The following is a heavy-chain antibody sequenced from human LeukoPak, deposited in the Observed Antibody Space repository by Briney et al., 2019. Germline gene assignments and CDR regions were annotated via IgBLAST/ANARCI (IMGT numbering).Heavy chain of an antibody. CDR3: AELGITMIGGV. V-gene: IGHV3-48*04. Sequence: GGSLRRSCAASGLTFSSYGKSWVRQAPGKGLEWVSAISGSGSTIYYADSVKGRFTISRDNAKNSLYLQMNSLRAEDTAVYYCAELGITMIGGVWGKGTTVTISS. CDR2: ISGSGSTI. D-gene: IGHD3-10*02. J-gene: IGHJ6*04. CDR1: GLTFSSYG.